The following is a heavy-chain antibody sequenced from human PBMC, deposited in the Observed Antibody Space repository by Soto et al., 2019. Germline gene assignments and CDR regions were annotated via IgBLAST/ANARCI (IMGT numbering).Heavy chain of an antibody. CDR3: AIAGSGYYQGVEY. Sequence: QVQLVQSGSEVKKPGSSVKVSCKASGGTFSSYAISWVRQAPGQGLEWMGGIIPIFGTANYAQKFQGRVTIAAEESTSTAYREVSSLRSEDTAVYYCAIAGSGYYQGVEYWGQGTLVPVSS. J-gene: IGHJ4*02. D-gene: IGHD3-22*01. CDR1: GGTFSSYA. CDR2: IIPIFGTA. V-gene: IGHV1-69*01.